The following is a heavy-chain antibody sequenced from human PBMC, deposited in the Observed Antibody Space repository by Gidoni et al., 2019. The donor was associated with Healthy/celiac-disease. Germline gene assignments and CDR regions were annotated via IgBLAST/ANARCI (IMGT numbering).Heavy chain of an antibody. V-gene: IGHV3-23*01. Sequence: EVQLFESGGGLVQPGGSLRLSCAASGFTFSSYGMSWVRQAPRKGLEWVSAISGSGGSTYYADCVKGRFTISRDNSKNTLYLQMNSLRAEDTAVYYCAKDDALGGYALDYWGQGTLVTVSS. CDR3: AKDDALGGYALDY. J-gene: IGHJ4*02. CDR1: GFTFSSYG. CDR2: ISGSGGST. D-gene: IGHD3-22*01.